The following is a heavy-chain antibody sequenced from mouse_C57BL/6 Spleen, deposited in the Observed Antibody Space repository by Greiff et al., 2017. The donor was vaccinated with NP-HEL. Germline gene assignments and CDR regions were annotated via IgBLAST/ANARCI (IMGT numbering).Heavy chain of an antibody. Sequence: VQLQQSGAELVRPGASVKLSCKASGYTFTDYYINWVKQRPGQGLEWIARIYPGSGNTYYNEKFKGKATMTAEKSSSTAYMQLSSLTSEDSAVYFCERGNYYGSSYGWYFDVWGTGTTVTVSS. CDR2: IYPGSGNT. J-gene: IGHJ1*03. D-gene: IGHD1-1*01. CDR3: ERGNYYGSSYGWYFDV. V-gene: IGHV1-76*01. CDR1: GYTFTDYY.